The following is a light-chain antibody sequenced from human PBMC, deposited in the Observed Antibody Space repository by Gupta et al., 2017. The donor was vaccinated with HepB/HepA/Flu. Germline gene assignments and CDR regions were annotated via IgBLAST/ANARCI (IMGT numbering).Light chain of an antibody. CDR3: NSRDSSGNHVV. CDR2: GKN. J-gene: IGLJ2*01. V-gene: IGLV3-19*01. Sequence: SSELTQLPAVSVALGPTVRIPCQGDSLRSYYASWYQQKPGQAPVLVIYGKNNRPSGIPDRFSGSRSGNTASLAITGAQAEDEADYYCNSRDSSGNHVVFGGGTKLTVL. CDR1: SLRSYY.